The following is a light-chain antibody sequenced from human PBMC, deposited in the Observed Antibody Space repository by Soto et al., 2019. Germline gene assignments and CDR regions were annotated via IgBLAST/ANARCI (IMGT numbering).Light chain of an antibody. V-gene: IGKV1-5*01. CDR1: QSISSW. Sequence: DLQITQYRNTLSPAVGDRVTINCRASQSISSWLAWYQQKPGKAPKLLIYAASTLQSGVPSRFSGSGSGTDFTLTISCLQSEDFATYYCQQYYSYPWTFGQGTKVDIK. J-gene: IGKJ1*01. CDR3: QQYYSYPWT. CDR2: AAS.